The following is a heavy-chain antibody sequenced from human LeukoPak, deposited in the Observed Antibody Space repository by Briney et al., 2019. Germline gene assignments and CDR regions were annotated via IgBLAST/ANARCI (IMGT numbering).Heavy chain of an antibody. CDR3: ARIAGTNDAFDI. CDR2: TYHNGRP. V-gene: IGHV4-30-2*01. J-gene: IGHJ3*02. D-gene: IGHD2-15*01. Sequence: PSQTLSLTCTVSGASVSSGGYYWSWVRQTPGKGLEWIGYTYHNGRPFHNPSLKGRATISLDSSSNQSSLKLTSVTAADTAVYYCARIAGTNDAFDIWGQGTMVTGSS. CDR1: GASVSSGGYY.